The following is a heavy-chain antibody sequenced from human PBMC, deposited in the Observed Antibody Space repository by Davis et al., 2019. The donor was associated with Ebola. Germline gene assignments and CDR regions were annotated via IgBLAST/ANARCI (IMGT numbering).Heavy chain of an antibody. V-gene: IGHV4-61*01. J-gene: IGHJ2*01. CDR2: IYYSGST. CDR1: GGSVSSGYYY. D-gene: IGHD4-17*01. Sequence: SETLSLTCTVSGGSVSSGYYYWSWVRQPPGKGLEWIGYIYYSGSTKNNPSLKSRVTISVDTSKNQFSLKLSSVTAADTAVYYCARPLNDYGDYWYFDLWGRGTLVTVSS. CDR3: ARPLNDYGDYWYFDL.